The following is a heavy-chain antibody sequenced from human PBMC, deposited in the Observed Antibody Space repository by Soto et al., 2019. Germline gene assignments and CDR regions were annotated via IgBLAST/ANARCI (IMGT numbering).Heavy chain of an antibody. CDR3: TRDWDY. Sequence: ELQLVESGGGLVQPGGSLRLSCAVSGFVFRNYWMAWARQAPGKGLEWVAVVKQDGTETHYVDSVRGRFTISRDNAESSLCLQMNSLRADDTAVYYCTRDWDYWGQGTLVTVSS. CDR2: VKQDGTET. CDR1: GFVFRNYW. J-gene: IGHJ4*02. V-gene: IGHV3-7*01.